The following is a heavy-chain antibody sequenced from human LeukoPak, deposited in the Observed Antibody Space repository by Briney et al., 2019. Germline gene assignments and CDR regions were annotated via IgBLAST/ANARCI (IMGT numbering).Heavy chain of an antibody. CDR2: INPNSGGT. CDR3: ARTFYCSGGSCYGAFDI. CDR1: GYTFTGYY. V-gene: IGHV1-2*02. Sequence: ASVKVSCKASGYTFTGYYMHWVRQAPGQGLEWMGWINPNSGGTNYAQKFQGRVTMTRDTSISTAYMELSRLRSDDTAVYYCARTFYCSGGSCYGAFDIWGQGTMVTVSS. J-gene: IGHJ3*02. D-gene: IGHD2-15*01.